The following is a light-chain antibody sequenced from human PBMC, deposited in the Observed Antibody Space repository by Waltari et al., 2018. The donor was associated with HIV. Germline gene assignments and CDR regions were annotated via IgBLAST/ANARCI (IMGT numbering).Light chain of an antibody. J-gene: IGKJ4*01. CDR2: DAS. Sequence: AIQLTQSPSSLSASVGARVTIICRASEDISGALAWYQQKPGKPPRLLIHDASILESGVPSKFSGSGAGADFALTIISLQPEDFATYYCQQFKTYPLTFGGGTKVEIK. V-gene: IGKV1-13*02. CDR3: QQFKTYPLT. CDR1: EDISGA.